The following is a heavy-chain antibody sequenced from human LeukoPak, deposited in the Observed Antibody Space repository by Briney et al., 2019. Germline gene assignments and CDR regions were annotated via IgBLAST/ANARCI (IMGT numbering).Heavy chain of an antibody. Sequence: GGSLRLSCAASGFTFSSYGMHWVRQAPGMGLEWVAVIWYDGSNKYYADSVKGRFTISRDNSKNTLYLQMNSLRAEDTAVYYCARDRGDFTPDYWGQGTLVTVSS. V-gene: IGHV3-33*01. CDR1: GFTFSSYG. CDR3: ARDRGDFTPDY. CDR2: IWYDGSNK. J-gene: IGHJ4*02. D-gene: IGHD3-10*01.